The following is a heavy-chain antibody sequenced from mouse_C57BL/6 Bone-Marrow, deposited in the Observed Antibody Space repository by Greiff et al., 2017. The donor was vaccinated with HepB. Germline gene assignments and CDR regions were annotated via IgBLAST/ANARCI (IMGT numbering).Heavy chain of an antibody. Sequence: EVKVVESGGGLVKPGGSLKLSCAASGFTFSSYAMSWVRQTPEKRLEWVATISDGGSYTYYPDNVKGRFTISRDNAKNNLYLQMSHLKSEDTAMYYCARGAVSSNYLYYFDYWGQGTTLTVSS. CDR3: ARGAVSSNYLYYFDY. V-gene: IGHV5-4*03. CDR2: ISDGGSYT. D-gene: IGHD2-5*01. J-gene: IGHJ2*01. CDR1: GFTFSSYA.